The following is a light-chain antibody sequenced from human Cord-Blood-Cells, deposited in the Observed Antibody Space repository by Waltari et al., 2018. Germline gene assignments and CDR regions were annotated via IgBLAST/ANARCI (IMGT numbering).Light chain of an antibody. CDR3: AAWDDSRVV. J-gene: IGLJ2*01. Sequence: QSVLTQPPSASGTPGQRVTIPCSGRSSNIGSNTVNWYQQLPGTAPKLHIYSNNQRPSGVPDRFSGSKSGTSASLAISGLQSEDEADYYCAAWDDSRVVFGGGTKLTVL. CDR1: SSNIGSNT. V-gene: IGLV1-44*01. CDR2: SNN.